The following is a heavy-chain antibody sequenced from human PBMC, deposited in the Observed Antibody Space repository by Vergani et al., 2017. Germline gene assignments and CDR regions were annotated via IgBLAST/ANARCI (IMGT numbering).Heavy chain of an antibody. CDR1: GFTVSSNY. CDR3: AKDTKRFLDQPRLY. CDR2: IYSGGST. Sequence: EVQLVESGGGLVQPGGSLRLSCAASGFTVSSNYMSWVRQAPGKGLEWVSVIYSGGSTYYADSVKGRFTISRDNSKNTLYLQMNSLRAEDTAVYYCAKDTKRFLDQPRLYWGQGTLVTVSS. D-gene: IGHD3-3*01. J-gene: IGHJ4*02. V-gene: IGHV3-66*01.